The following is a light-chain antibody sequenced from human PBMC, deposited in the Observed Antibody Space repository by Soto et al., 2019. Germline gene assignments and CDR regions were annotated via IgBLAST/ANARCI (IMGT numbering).Light chain of an antibody. CDR3: QQSSTTPYT. J-gene: IGKJ2*01. V-gene: IGKV1-39*01. CDR1: LSITTF. CDR2: AAS. Sequence: DIQMTQSPPSLSASVGDRVTITCRASLSITTFLNWYKQTPGEAPQLLIFAASSLQTGVSSRFSGSGSGTEFTLPISSLLREDYATYFCQQSSTTPYTFGPGTKLQVK.